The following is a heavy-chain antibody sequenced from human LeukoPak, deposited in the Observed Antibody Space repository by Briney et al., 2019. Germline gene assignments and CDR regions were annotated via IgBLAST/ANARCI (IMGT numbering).Heavy chain of an antibody. J-gene: IGHJ6*02. CDR1: GYTFTCYY. CDR2: INPNSGGT. CDR3: ARPRGRGSGWCYYGMDV. Sequence: ASVKVSCKASGYTFTCYYMHWVRQASGQGLEWMGRINPNSGGTNYAQKFQGRVTMTRDTSISTAYMELSRLRSDDTAVYYCARPRGRGSGWCYYGMDVWGQGTTVTVSS. V-gene: IGHV1-2*06. D-gene: IGHD6-19*01.